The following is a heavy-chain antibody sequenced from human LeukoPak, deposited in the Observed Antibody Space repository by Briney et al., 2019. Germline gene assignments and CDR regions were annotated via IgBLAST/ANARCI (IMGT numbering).Heavy chain of an antibody. CDR3: AKDPAAITAPDYYYYYYMDV. Sequence: GGSLRLSCAASGFTFSSYGMHWVRQAPGKGLEWVVFIRYDGSNKYYADSVKGRFTISRDNSKNTLYLQMNSMRAEDTAVYYCAKDPAAITAPDYYYYYYMDVWGKGTTVTVSS. V-gene: IGHV3-30*02. D-gene: IGHD3-16*01. J-gene: IGHJ6*03. CDR1: GFTFSSYG. CDR2: IRYDGSNK.